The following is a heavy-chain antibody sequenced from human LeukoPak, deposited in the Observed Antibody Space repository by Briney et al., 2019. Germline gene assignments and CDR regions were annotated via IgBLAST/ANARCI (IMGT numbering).Heavy chain of an antibody. J-gene: IGHJ5*02. V-gene: IGHV1-46*01. D-gene: IGHD1-1*01. CDR1: GYTFTSYY. Sequence: GASVKVSCKASGYTFTSYYMHWVRQAPGQGLEWMGIINPSGGSTSYAQKFQDRVTMTRDTSTSTVYMELSSLRSEDTAVYYCARDPALERPFPTVAWFDPWGQGTLVTVSS. CDR2: INPSGGST. CDR3: ARDPALERPFPTVAWFDP.